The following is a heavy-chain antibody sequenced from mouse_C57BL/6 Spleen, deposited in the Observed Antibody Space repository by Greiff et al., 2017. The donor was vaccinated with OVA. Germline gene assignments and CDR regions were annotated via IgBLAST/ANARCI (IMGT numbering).Heavy chain of an antibody. CDR3: ARRIYYYGSSDWYFDV. CDR2: INPNNGGT. Sequence: VQLQQSGPELVKPGASVKKSCKASGYTFTDYYMNWVKQSHGKSLEWIGDINPNNGGTSYNQKFKGKATLTVDKSSSTAYMELRSLTSEDSAVYYCARRIYYYGSSDWYFDVWGTGTTVTVSS. D-gene: IGHD1-1*01. V-gene: IGHV1-26*01. J-gene: IGHJ1*03. CDR1: GYTFTDYY.